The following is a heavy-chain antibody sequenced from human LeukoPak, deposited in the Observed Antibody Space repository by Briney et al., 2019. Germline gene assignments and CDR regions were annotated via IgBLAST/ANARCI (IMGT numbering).Heavy chain of an antibody. CDR1: GYTFISYY. CDR3: ASHSSGWYRLQH. CDR2: INPSGGST. V-gene: IGHV1-46*01. D-gene: IGHD6-19*01. J-gene: IGHJ1*01. Sequence: ASVKVSCKASGYTFISYYMHWVRQAPGQGLEWMGIINPSGGSTSYAQKFQGRVTMTRDTSMSTVYMELSSLRSEDTAVYYCASHSSGWYRLQHWGQGTLVTVSS.